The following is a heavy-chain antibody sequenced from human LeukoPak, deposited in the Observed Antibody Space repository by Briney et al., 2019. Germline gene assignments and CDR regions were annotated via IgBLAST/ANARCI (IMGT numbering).Heavy chain of an antibody. J-gene: IGHJ4*02. D-gene: IGHD4-11*01. V-gene: IGHV3-33*06. Sequence: PGGSLRLSCAASGFIFNHHAMHWVRQAPGKGLQWVAVIWGDKSNRFYADSVRGRFTISRDDSRKTVYLHMERLTAEDTAIYYCAKDAQRGFDYSNSLEYWGQGALVTVAS. CDR2: IWGDKSNR. CDR3: AKDAQRGFDYSNSLEY. CDR1: GFIFNHHA.